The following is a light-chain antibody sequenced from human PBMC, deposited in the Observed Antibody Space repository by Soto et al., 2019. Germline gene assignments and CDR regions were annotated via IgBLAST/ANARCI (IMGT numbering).Light chain of an antibody. CDR2: DAS. V-gene: IGKV1-33*01. J-gene: IGKJ4*01. CDR3: QQCDQLPLT. CDR1: QDISNC. Sequence: QMTQCPSSLSASVGDRFTITCQASQDISNCLNWYQQKPGKAPKLLIYDASKLETGVPSRFSGSGSATDFTLTISSLQAEDIARYYCQQCDQLPLTFGGGTKVDI.